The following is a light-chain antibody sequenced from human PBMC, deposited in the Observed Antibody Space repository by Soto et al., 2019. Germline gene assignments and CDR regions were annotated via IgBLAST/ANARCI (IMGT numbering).Light chain of an antibody. CDR1: QGISDC. CDR3: QQSNSSPPT. CDR2: AAS. J-gene: IGKJ4*01. Sequence: DIQMTPSPSSLSASVGASVTITCRASQGISDCLNWYQHKPGQAPNLLIYAASTLQAGVPSRFRGSGSGTDFTLTISSLQPEDFATYFCQQSNSSPPTFGGGTKVDNK. V-gene: IGKV1-39*01.